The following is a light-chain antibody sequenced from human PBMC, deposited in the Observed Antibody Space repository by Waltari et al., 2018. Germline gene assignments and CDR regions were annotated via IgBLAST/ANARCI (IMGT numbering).Light chain of an antibody. CDR2: GAS. CDR3: HHYKDWPPGT. Sequence: IVLTQSPVTLSVSPGERVTLSCRASQSVRTNVAWSQQPPGQAPRLLIYGASKRATGIPARFRGTGSGTEFTLTISSLQSEDFAVYFCHHYKDWPPGTFGQGTKLDSK. V-gene: IGKV3-15*01. J-gene: IGKJ2*02. CDR1: QSVRTN.